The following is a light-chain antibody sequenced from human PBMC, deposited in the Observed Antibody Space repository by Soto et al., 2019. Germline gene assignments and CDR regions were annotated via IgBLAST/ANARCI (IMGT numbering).Light chain of an antibody. CDR1: SSDVGGYNY. V-gene: IGLV2-14*01. J-gene: IGLJ2*01. CDR2: DVS. CDR3: SSYTSSSTLV. Sequence: QSALTQPASVSGSPGQSITISCTGTSSDVGGYNYVSWYQQHPVKAPKRMIYDVSNRPSGVSNRFSGSKSGNTASLTISGLQAEDEADYYCSSYTSSSTLVVGGGTKVTVL.